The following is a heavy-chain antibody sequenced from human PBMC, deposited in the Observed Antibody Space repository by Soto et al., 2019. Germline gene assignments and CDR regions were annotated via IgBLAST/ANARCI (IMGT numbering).Heavy chain of an antibody. CDR3: AKAQSYGYYHYGLDV. CDR2: ISWDGGST. J-gene: IGHJ6*02. V-gene: IGHV3-43*01. CDR1: GFTFDDYT. Sequence: AGGSLRLSCAASGFTFDDYTMHWVRQAPGKGLEWVSLISWDGGSTYYADSVKGRFTISRDNSKNSLYLQMNSLRTEDTALYYCAKAQSYGYYHYGLDVWGQGTTVTVSS. D-gene: IGHD1-26*01.